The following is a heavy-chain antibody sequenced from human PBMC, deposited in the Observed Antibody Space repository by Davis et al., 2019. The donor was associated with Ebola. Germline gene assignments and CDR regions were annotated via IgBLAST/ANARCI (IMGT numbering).Heavy chain of an antibody. CDR2: ISYDGSNK. V-gene: IGHV3-30-3*01. CDR3: ARGVRVGGVEYYGMDV. Sequence: GESLKTSCAASGFTSSTYAMHWVRQAPGKGLEWVAVISYDGSNKYYVDSVKGRFTISRDNSKNTLYLQMNSLRAEDTAVYYCARGVRVGGVEYYGMDVWGKGTTGTVSS. D-gene: IGHD1-26*01. CDR1: GFTSSTYA. J-gene: IGHJ6*04.